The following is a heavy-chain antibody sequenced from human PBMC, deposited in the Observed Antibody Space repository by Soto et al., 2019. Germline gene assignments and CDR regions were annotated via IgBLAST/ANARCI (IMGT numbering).Heavy chain of an antibody. CDR1: GFTFSKYA. CDR2: ISNDGSNP. J-gene: IGHJ4*02. Sequence: QVQLVESGGGVVQPERSLRLSCAASGFTFSKYAMHWVRQARGTGLEGVAVISNDGSNPYYADSVKGRFTISRDNSKSTLYLQMNSLREEDTAVYYCARTGYDRSGYFVEYDLDYWGQGPLVSVSS. V-gene: IGHV3-30-3*01. D-gene: IGHD3-22*01. CDR3: ARTGYDRSGYFVEYDLDY.